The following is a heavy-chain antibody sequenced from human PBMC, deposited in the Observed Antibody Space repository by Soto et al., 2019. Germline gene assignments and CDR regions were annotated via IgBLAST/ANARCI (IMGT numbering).Heavy chain of an antibody. Sequence: WWSLRLSCSAFVFTFRSYAMSWFRQAPGKGLEWVSALTDSGGSTYYADSVQGRFTISRDNSKNTLYLQMNSLGAEDTAVYYCAKDYSSTWYPGHGMGVWGQGTTVTVSS. CDR3: AKDYSSTWYPGHGMGV. CDR1: VFTFRSYA. J-gene: IGHJ6*02. CDR2: LTDSGGST. D-gene: IGHD6-13*01. V-gene: IGHV3-23*01.